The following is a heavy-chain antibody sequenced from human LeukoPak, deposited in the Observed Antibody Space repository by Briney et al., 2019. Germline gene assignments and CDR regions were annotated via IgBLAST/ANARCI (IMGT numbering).Heavy chain of an antibody. J-gene: IGHJ3*02. CDR1: GFSFSSNS. CDR2: VSTSGDTT. V-gene: IGHV3-48*04. D-gene: IGHD3-3*02. CDR3: ARELANADAFDI. Sequence: GGSLRLSCAASGFSFSSNSMNWVRQAPGKGLEWVSYVSTSGDTTHYADSVKGRFTISRNNAKNSLYLQMNSLRAEDTAVYYCARELANADAFDIWGQGTMVTVSS.